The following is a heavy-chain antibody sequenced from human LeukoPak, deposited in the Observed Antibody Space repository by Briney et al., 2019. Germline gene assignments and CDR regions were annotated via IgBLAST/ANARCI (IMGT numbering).Heavy chain of an antibody. CDR2: ISSSGNTI. D-gene: IGHD1-26*01. J-gene: IGHJ4*02. Sequence: PGGSLRLSCAASGFILSDYYMSWIRQAPGKGPEWVSYISSSGNTIYYADSVKGRFTISRDNAKNSLYLQMNSLRAEDTAVYYCARGSSGSSNFDYWGQGTLVTVSS. CDR3: ARGSSGSSNFDY. CDR1: GFILSDYY. V-gene: IGHV3-11*04.